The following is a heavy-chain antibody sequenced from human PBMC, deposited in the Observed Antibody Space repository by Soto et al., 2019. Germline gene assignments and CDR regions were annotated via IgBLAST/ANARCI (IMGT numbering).Heavy chain of an antibody. D-gene: IGHD1-20*01. CDR2: IYYIGGS. Sequence: QVQLQESGPGLVKPSQTLSLTCTVSGGSLNSGDYRWSWIRQPPGKGLEWIGSIYYIGGSDYNPSLKIRMNIPSETSKNQFSLNLSSVTAADTPIYYCARAFITPHGVWFDPWGQGTLVTVSS. CDR1: GGSLNSGDYR. CDR3: ARAFITPHGVWFDP. J-gene: IGHJ5*02. V-gene: IGHV4-30-4*01.